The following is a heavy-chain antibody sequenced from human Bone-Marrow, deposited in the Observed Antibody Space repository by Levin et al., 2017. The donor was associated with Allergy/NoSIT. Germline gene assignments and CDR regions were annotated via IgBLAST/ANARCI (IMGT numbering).Heavy chain of an antibody. V-gene: IGHV4-34*01. J-gene: IGHJ5*02. CDR1: AGTFRGYY. Sequence: SQTLSLTCGVYAGTFRGYYWSWIRQPPGRGLEWLGEIDHGGSTNYNPSLKNRVTVSLDMSNNLLSLTLTSVTAADTAVYFCARGRSVIEPAAHLGFFDLWGQGALVTVSS. CDR2: IDHGGST. CDR3: ARGRSVIEPAAHLGFFDL. D-gene: IGHD1-14*01.